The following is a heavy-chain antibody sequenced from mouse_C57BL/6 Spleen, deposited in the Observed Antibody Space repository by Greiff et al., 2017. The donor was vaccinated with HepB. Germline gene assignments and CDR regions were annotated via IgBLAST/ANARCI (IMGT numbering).Heavy chain of an antibody. CDR2: IDPSDSYT. J-gene: IGHJ2*01. D-gene: IGHD2-5*01. CDR1: GYTFTSYW. Sequence: QVQLQQPGAELVMPGASVKLSCKASGYTFTSYWMHWVKQRPGQGLEWIGEIDPSDSYTNYNQKFKGKSTLTVDKSSSTAYMQLSSLTSEDSAVYYCARGHSNYPVDYWGQGTTLTVSS. V-gene: IGHV1-69*01. CDR3: ARGHSNYPVDY.